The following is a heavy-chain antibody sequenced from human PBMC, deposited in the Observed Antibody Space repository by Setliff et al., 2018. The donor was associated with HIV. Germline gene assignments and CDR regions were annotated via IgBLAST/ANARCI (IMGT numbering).Heavy chain of an antibody. CDR2: ISPYNGNT. Sequence: ASVKVSCKASGYTFSNYGISWVRQAPGQGLEWMGWISPYNGNTNYVQKLQGRVTLTIDTVTTTAYMDLRSLTSDDTAMYYCARAPPINFWSGYYTGPQGWFDSWGQGSLVTVSS. CDR3: ARAPPINFWSGYYTGPQGWFDS. CDR1: GYTFSNYG. D-gene: IGHD3-3*01. V-gene: IGHV1-18*01. J-gene: IGHJ5*01.